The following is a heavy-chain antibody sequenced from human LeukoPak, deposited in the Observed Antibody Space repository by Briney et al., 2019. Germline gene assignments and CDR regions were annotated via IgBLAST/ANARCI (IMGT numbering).Heavy chain of an antibody. CDR2: ISWSSGTV. D-gene: IGHD2/OR15-2a*01. V-gene: IGHV3-9*01. J-gene: IGHJ4*02. CDR3: ARANSSSATRNFFDY. CDR1: GFAFDNYA. Sequence: GTSLRLSCAASGFAFDNYAMHWVRQGPGRGLEWVSDISWSSGTVDYADSAKGRFIISRDNAKNSLYLEMKDLRTEDTAFYYCARANSSSATRNFFDYWGQGTLVTVSS.